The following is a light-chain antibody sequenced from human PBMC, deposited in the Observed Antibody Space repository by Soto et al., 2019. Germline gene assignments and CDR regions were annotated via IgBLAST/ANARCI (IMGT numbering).Light chain of an antibody. CDR1: QSISNW. CDR3: QQYNSYIT. V-gene: IGKV1-5*01. CDR2: DASN. Sequence: DIQMTQSPSTLSASVGDRVTITCRASQSISNWLAWYQQKPGKAPKLLIYDASNSLVGGLESRFSGSGSGTEFTLTISNLQPEDFATYYCQQYNSYITFGGGTKVEVK. J-gene: IGKJ4*01.